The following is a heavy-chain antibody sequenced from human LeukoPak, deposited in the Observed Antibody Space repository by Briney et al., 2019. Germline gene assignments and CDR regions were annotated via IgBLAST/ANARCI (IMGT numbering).Heavy chain of an antibody. CDR1: GFTFSSTW. Sequence: PGGSLRLSCAASGFTFSSTWMSWVRQAPGKGLEWVANIKQDGSAKYYVDSVKGRFTISRDNAKNSLYLQMNSLRAEDTAVYYCVRSLSDYDRNFDYWGQGTLVTVSS. CDR3: VRSLSDYDRNFDY. J-gene: IGHJ4*02. V-gene: IGHV3-7*01. D-gene: IGHD5-12*01. CDR2: IKQDGSAK.